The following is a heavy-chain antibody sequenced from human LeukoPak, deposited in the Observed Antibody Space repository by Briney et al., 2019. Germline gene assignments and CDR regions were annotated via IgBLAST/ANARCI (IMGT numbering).Heavy chain of an antibody. CDR1: GFTFSSYS. V-gene: IGHV3-21*01. Sequence: GGSLRLSCAASGFTFSSYSMNWVRQAPGKGLEWVSSISSSSSYIYYADSVKGRFTISRDNAKNSLYLQMNSLGAEDTAVYYCARIGIAVAGRGVDYWGQGTLVTVSS. CDR3: ARIGIAVAGRGVDY. D-gene: IGHD6-19*01. CDR2: ISSSSSYI. J-gene: IGHJ4*02.